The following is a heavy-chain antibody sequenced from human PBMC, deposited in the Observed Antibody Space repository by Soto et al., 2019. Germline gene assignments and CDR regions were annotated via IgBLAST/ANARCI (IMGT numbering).Heavy chain of an antibody. J-gene: IGHJ5*02. CDR3: VRYCSGGSCYGGFDP. D-gene: IGHD2-15*01. CDR1: GYSFTSYW. Sequence: AGESLKISCKGSGYSFTSYWISWVRQMPGKGLEWMGRIDPSDSYTNYSPSFQGHVTISADKSISTAYLQWSSLKASDTAMYYCVRYCSGGSCYGGFDPWGEGILVTVSS. V-gene: IGHV5-10-1*01. CDR2: IDPSDSYT.